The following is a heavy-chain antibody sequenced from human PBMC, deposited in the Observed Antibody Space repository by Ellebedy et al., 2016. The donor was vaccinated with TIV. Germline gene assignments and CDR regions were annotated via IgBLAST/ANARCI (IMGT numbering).Heavy chain of an antibody. J-gene: IGHJ4*02. V-gene: IGHV4-59*01. D-gene: IGHD2-15*01. Sequence: SETLSLXXTVSGGSISSYYWSWIRQPPGKGLEWIGYIYYSGSTNYNPSLKSRVTISVDTSKNQFSLKLSSVTAADTAVYYCARDACSGGSCYTVYWGQGTLVTVSS. CDR1: GGSISSYY. CDR2: IYYSGST. CDR3: ARDACSGGSCYTVY.